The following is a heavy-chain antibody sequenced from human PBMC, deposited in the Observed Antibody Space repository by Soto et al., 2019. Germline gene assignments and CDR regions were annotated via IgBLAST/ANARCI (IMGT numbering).Heavy chain of an antibody. J-gene: IGHJ4*02. CDR1: GFSFRTTW. V-gene: IGHV3-15*05. Sequence: ESGGGLVKPGGSLRLSWAASGFSFRTTWMAWVRQAPGKGLEWVGRIKSKSAGETTDYADPVKGRFTISRDDSKDTLYLHMDSLETGDTAVDDCSTGSPFSGSVFDYWGQGTLVTVSS. CDR3: STGSPFSGSVFDY. CDR2: IKSKSAGETT. D-gene: IGHD1-26*01.